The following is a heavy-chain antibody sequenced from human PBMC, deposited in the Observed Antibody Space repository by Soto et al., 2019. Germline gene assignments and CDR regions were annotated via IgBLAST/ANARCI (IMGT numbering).Heavy chain of an antibody. CDR2: ISYDGSNK. D-gene: IGHD6-13*01. CDR3: ARDQSIAAAGTLYFDY. J-gene: IGHJ4*02. CDR1: GFTFSSYA. V-gene: IGHV3-30-3*01. Sequence: QVQLVESGGGVVQPGRSLRLSCAASGFTFSSYAMHWVRQAPGKGLEWVAVISYDGSNKYYADSVKGRFTISRDNSKNTLYLQMNSLRAEDTAVYYCARDQSIAAAGTLYFDYWGQGTLVTVSS.